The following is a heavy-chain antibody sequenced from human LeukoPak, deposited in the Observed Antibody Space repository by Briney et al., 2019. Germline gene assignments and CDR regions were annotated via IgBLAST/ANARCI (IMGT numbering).Heavy chain of an antibody. CDR2: IYYSGST. V-gene: IGHV4-59*01. D-gene: IGHD1-26*01. CDR1: GGSISSYY. J-gene: IGHJ4*02. CDR3: ARDKSGSDASFDY. Sequence: SETLSLTCTVSGGSISSYYWSWIRQPPGKGLEWIGYIYYSGSTNYNPSLKSRVTISVDTSKNQFSLKLSPVTAADTAVYYCARDKSGSDASFDYWGQGTLVTVSS.